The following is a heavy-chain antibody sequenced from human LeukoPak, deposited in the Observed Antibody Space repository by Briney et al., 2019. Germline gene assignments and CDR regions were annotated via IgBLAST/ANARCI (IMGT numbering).Heavy chain of an antibody. CDR3: ARELGYCSSTSCPP. CDR1: GGSISSGNYY. Sequence: SETLSLTCTVSGGSISSGNYYWSWIRRPPGKGLEWIGYIYYSGTTYYNPSLKSRVTISVDTSKNQFSLKLNSVTAADTAMYYCARELGYCSSTSCPPWGQGTLVTVSS. V-gene: IGHV4-30-4*08. J-gene: IGHJ5*02. CDR2: IYYSGTT. D-gene: IGHD2-2*01.